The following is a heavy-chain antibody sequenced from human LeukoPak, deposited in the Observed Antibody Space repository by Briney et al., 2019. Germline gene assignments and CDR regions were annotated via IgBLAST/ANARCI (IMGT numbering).Heavy chain of an antibody. D-gene: IGHD1-26*01. J-gene: IGHJ4*02. CDR3: AKDKGSRGSQKAWYYFDY. CDR1: GFTFSSYA. CDR2: ISGSGGST. Sequence: PGGSLRLSCAASGFTFSSYAMSWVRQAPGKGLEWVSAISGSGGSTYYADSVKGRFTISRDNSKNTLYLQMNSLRAEDTAVYYCAKDKGSRGSQKAWYYFDYWGQGTLVTVSS. V-gene: IGHV3-23*01.